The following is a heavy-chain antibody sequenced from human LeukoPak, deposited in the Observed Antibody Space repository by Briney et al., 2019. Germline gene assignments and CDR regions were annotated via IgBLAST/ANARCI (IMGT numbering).Heavy chain of an antibody. CDR1: GGSISSYY. V-gene: IGHV4-59*12. Sequence: SETLSLTCTVSGGSISSYYWSWIRQPPGKGLEWIGYIYYSGSTNYNPSLKSRVTISVDTSKNQFSLKLSSVTAADTAVYYCARDSTFEYSSSDLFDYWGQGTLVTVSS. J-gene: IGHJ4*02. CDR2: IYYSGST. D-gene: IGHD6-6*01. CDR3: ARDSTFEYSSSDLFDY.